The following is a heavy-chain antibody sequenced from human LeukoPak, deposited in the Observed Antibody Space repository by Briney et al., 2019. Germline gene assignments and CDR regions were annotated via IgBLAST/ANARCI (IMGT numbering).Heavy chain of an antibody. CDR1: GYTLTELS. J-gene: IGHJ4*02. CDR2: FDPEDGET. D-gene: IGHD6-19*01. Sequence: ASVKVSCKVSGYTLTELSMHWVRQAPGKGLEWMGGFDPEDGETIYAQKFQGRVTMTEDTSTDTAYMELSSLRSEDTAVYYCAKVAGDPYYFDYWGQGTLVTVSS. CDR3: AKVAGDPYYFDY. V-gene: IGHV1-24*01.